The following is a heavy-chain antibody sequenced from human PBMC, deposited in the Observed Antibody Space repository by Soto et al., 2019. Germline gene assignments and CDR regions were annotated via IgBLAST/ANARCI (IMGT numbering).Heavy chain of an antibody. D-gene: IGHD3-10*01. CDR3: ASFYFGSGSYSGIVY. Sequence: LGESLKISCKGSGYSFTMLWITWVRQMPGQGLEWMGAIDPSDSSTHYNPSFQGHVTMSADKSISTAYLRWSSLRASDTAMYYCASFYFGSGSYSGIVYWGQGSLVTVSS. J-gene: IGHJ4*02. V-gene: IGHV5-10-1*01. CDR2: IDPSDSST. CDR1: GYSFTMLW.